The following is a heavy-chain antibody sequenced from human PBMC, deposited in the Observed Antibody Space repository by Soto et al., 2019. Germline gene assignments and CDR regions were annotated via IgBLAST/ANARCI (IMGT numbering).Heavy chain of an antibody. CDR2: LIPISGTT. Sequence: QVQLVQSGAEVKKPGSSMKVSCKASGGTFSNYAIAWVRQAPGQGLEWMGGLIPISGTTNFAHKFQGRVTITADEATSTASMELRSMRSEETAGYYCSRGPYGYYGKSGYHYAECFQHWGQGTLVTVSS. V-gene: IGHV1-69*12. J-gene: IGHJ1*01. CDR3: SRGPYGYYGKSGYHYAECFQH. D-gene: IGHD3-22*01. CDR1: GGTFSNYA.